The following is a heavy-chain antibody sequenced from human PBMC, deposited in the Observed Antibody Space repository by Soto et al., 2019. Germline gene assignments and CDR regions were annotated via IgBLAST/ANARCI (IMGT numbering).Heavy chain of an antibody. D-gene: IGHD2-15*01. CDR1: GVTVCTYA. Sequence: SGIARGVTVCTYALWWVRQNPGKELEWVGFTRGKAYGGTTEYADSVKGRFTISRDNSKSTLYLQVDSLRPEDAAVYYCARDLKTSGGQPWAFNCFDFCGEGTLGT. CDR2: TRGKAYGGTT. V-gene: IGHV3-49*04. J-gene: IGHJ5*01. CDR3: ARDLKTSGGQPWAFNCFDF.